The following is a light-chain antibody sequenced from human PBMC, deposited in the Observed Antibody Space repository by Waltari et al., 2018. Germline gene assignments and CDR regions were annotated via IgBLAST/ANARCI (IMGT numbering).Light chain of an antibody. CDR3: YSYADTFTWV. CDR2: DVT. J-gene: IGLJ3*02. V-gene: IGLV2-11*01. Sequence: QSALTQPRSVSGSPGQSVPISCTGTSSDIGGSHYVSWYQQHPGKAPKLIIYDVTKRPSGVPDRFSASKSGNTASLTIAGLQADDEADYYCYSYADTFTWVFGGGTKLTVL. CDR1: SSDIGGSHY.